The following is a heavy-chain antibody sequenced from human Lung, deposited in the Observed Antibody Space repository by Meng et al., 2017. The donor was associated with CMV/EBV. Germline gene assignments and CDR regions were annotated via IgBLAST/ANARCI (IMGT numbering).Heavy chain of an antibody. CDR3: ARADYLLVHYYYYGMDV. CDR2: NSAYNGNT. D-gene: IGHD4/OR15-4a*01. Sequence: SVKVSCXASGYTFTSYGISWVRQAPGQGLEWMGWNSAYNGNTNYAQKFQGRVTMTTDASTSTAYMELRSLRSDDTAMYFCARADYLLVHYYYYGMDVWGQGTTVTFSS. V-gene: IGHV1-18*01. CDR1: GYTFTSYG. J-gene: IGHJ6*02.